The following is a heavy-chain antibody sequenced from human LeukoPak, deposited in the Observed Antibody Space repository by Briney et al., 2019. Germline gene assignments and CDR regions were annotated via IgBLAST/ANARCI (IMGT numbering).Heavy chain of an antibody. V-gene: IGHV4-59*08. CDR3: ARYLSSGLDY. CDR2: IHYTGTT. D-gene: IGHD6-19*01. Sequence: SETLSLTCTVSGGSISPYYWSWIRQPPGKGLDWIGFIHYTGTTSYNPSLKSRVTISLDTSKNQFSLRLSSVTAADTAIFYCARYLSSGLDYWGQGTLVTVSS. CDR1: GGSISPYY. J-gene: IGHJ4*02.